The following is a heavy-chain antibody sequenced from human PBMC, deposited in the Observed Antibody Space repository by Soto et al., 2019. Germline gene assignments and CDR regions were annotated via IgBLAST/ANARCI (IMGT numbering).Heavy chain of an antibody. J-gene: IGHJ4*02. Sequence: QVPLVQSGAEVKKPGASVKVSCKASGYTFTSYDINWVRQATGQGLEWMGWMNPNSGNTGYAQKFQGRVTMTRNTSISTAYMELSSLRSEDTAVYYCAREGGIAARRRYYFDYWGQGTLVTVSS. D-gene: IGHD6-6*01. CDR3: AREGGIAARRRYYFDY. CDR1: GYTFTSYD. V-gene: IGHV1-8*01. CDR2: MNPNSGNT.